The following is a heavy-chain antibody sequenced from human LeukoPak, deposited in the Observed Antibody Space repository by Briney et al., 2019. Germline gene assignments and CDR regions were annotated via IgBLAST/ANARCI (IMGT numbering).Heavy chain of an antibody. Sequence: ASVKVSCKASGGTFSSYAISWVRQAPGQGLEWMGRIIPIFGTANYAQKFQGRVTITTDESTSTAYMELSSLRSEDTAVYYWARSAGYGRLWGGYYFDYWGQGTLVTVSS. V-gene: IGHV1-69*05. CDR3: ARSAGYGRLWGGYYFDY. J-gene: IGHJ4*02. CDR1: GGTFSSYA. CDR2: IIPIFGTA. D-gene: IGHD5-18*01.